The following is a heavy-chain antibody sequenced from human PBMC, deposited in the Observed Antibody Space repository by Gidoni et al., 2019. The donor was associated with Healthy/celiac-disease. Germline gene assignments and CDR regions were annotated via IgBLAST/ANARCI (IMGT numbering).Heavy chain of an antibody. CDR3: ARFYYDFWSGRYYYYYGMDV. D-gene: IGHD3-3*01. CDR1: GGSFSGYY. CDR2: INHSGST. V-gene: IGHV4-34*01. Sequence: QVQLQQWVAGLLQPSETLSLTCAVSGGSFSGYYWSWIRQPPGKGLEWIGEINHSGSTNYNPSLKSRVNISVDTSKNQFSLKPSSVTAADTAVYYCARFYYDFWSGRYYYYYGMDVWGQGTTVTVSS. J-gene: IGHJ6*02.